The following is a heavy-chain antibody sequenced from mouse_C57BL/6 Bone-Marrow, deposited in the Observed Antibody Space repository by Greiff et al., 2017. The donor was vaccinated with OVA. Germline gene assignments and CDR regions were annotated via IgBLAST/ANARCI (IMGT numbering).Heavy chain of an antibody. D-gene: IGHD2-4*01. V-gene: IGHV14-3*01. CDR2: IDPANGIT. Sequence: DVQLVESVAELVRPGASVKLSCTASGFNIQNTYMPWVKQRPEQGLEWIGRIDPANGITKYAPKFPGKATIPADPSYNTAYLQLSSLTSEDTAIYYCGRGDYQISWGQGTTLTVSS. CDR3: GRGDYQIS. J-gene: IGHJ2*01. CDR1: GFNIQNTY.